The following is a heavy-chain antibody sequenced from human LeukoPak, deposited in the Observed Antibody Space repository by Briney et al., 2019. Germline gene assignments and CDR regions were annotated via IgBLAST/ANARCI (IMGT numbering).Heavy chain of an antibody. D-gene: IGHD3-10*01. CDR1: GFTFSNYW. CDR3: VKDRTGTYTLDY. J-gene: IGHJ4*02. Sequence: GGSLRLSCAASGFTFSNYWMHWVRQAPGKGLVWVSRINSDGSTTTYADSVKGRFTISRDNAKNTLYLQMNSLGAEDTAVYYCVKDRTGTYTLDYWGQGTLVTVSS. V-gene: IGHV3-74*01. CDR2: INSDGSTT.